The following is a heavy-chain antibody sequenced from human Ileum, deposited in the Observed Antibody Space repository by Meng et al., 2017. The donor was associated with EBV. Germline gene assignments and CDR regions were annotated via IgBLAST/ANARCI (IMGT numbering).Heavy chain of an antibody. CDR3: AIYAEGAGGKGY. Sequence: VPRPESVPGPWKPYQTLSLTFAVSGGSISSGAYHWSWIRQPPGRGLEWIGHSGSPSHNPSLRSRLTISVDPSKNQFSLRLDSATAADTAVYYCAIYAEGAGGKGYWGQGTLVTVSS. CDR2: HSGSP. D-gene: IGHD6-13*01. V-gene: IGHV4-30-4*01. CDR1: GGSISSGAYH. J-gene: IGHJ4*02.